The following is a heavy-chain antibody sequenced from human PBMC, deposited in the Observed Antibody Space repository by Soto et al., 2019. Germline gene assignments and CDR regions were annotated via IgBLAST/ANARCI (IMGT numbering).Heavy chain of an antibody. CDR3: ARDGLGTGLFDY. CDR1: GGSISSGGYY. V-gene: IGHV4-31*03. D-gene: IGHD1-1*01. CDR2: IYYSGST. J-gene: IGHJ4*02. Sequence: QVQLQESGPGLVKPSQTLSLTCTVSGGSISSGGYYWSWIRQHPGKGLEWIGYIYYSGSTYYNPSLKSRVTISVDTSKNQFSLKLSSVTAAAMAVYYCARDGLGTGLFDYWGQGTLVTVSS.